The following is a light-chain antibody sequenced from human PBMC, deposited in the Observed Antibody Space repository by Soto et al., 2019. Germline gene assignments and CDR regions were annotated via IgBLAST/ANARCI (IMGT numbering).Light chain of an antibody. CDR3: QQYKSYSLT. Sequence: AIQVTQSPSSLSASVGDRVTITCRASQDIRNELSWYQQKPGKAPKFLIYDASSLESGVPSRFSGSGSGTEFTLTISSLQPDDFATYYCQQYKSYSLTFGQGTKVDIK. CDR1: QDIRNE. V-gene: IGKV1-13*02. CDR2: DAS. J-gene: IGKJ1*01.